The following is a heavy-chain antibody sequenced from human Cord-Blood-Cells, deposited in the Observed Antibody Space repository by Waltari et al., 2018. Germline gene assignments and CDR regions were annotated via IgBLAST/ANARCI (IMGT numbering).Heavy chain of an antibody. CDR3: ARDLRR. J-gene: IGHJ3*01. CDR1: GFTFSSHS. V-gene: IGHV3-21*01. CDR2: ISSSSSYR. Sequence: EVQLVESGGGLLKPGGSLRLSGAASGFTFSSHSMNWVRQAPGKGLEWVSSISSSSSYRYYADSVKGRFTISRDNAKNSLYLQMNSLSAEDTAVYDGARDLRRWGQGTMVTVSS.